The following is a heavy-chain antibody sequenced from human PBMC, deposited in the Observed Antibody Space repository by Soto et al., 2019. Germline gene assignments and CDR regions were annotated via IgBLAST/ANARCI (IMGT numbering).Heavy chain of an antibody. J-gene: IGHJ4*02. Sequence: GGSLRLSCPASGFPFGDYSMSWFRQAPGKGLEWVGFIRSKAYGGTTEYAASVKGRFTISRDDSKSIAYLQMNSLKTEDTAVYYCTRDPAPYYDFVGVDYWGQGTLVTVS. CDR2: IRSKAYGGTT. CDR1: GFPFGDYS. V-gene: IGHV3-49*03. CDR3: TRDPAPYYDFVGVDY. D-gene: IGHD3-3*01.